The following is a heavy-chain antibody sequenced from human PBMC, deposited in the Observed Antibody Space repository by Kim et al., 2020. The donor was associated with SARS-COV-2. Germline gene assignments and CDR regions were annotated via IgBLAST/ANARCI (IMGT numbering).Heavy chain of an antibody. V-gene: IGHV3-48*02. J-gene: IGHJ3*02. D-gene: IGHD1-26*01. CDR1: GFTFNTHS. CDR2: INSNGDIK. CDR3: ASDGIGANPGDAFSI. Sequence: GGSLRLSCAASGFTFNTHSMNWVRQAPGKGLEWLSYINSNGDIKYYAGSVKGRFTISRDNAKNSVSLQMDSLRDDDTAMYYCASDGIGANPGDAFSILGQGTMVTVSS.